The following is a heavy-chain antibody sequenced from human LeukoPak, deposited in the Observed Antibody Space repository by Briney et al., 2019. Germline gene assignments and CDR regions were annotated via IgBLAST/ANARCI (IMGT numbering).Heavy chain of an antibody. Sequence: ASVKVSCKASGGTFSSYAISWVRQAPGQGLEWMGGIIPIFGTANYAQKFQGRVTITADESTSTAYMELSSLRSEDLAVDYCARGNGAVAGRNLLGCGGQEPLVTVSS. CDR2: IIPIFGTA. CDR1: GGTFSSYA. J-gene: IGHJ4*02. V-gene: IGHV1-69*13. D-gene: IGHD4-23*01. CDR3: ARGNGAVAGRNLLGC.